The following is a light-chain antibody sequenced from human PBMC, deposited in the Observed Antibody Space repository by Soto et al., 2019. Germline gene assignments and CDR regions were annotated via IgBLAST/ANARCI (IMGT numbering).Light chain of an antibody. J-gene: IGLJ3*02. CDR2: LNSDGSH. CDR3: QTWRTGIQV. V-gene: IGLV4-69*01. Sequence: QSVLTQSPSASASLGASVKLTCSLRSGHSTYAIAWHQQQPEKGPRYLMKLNSDGSHSKGDGIPDRFSGSSSGAERYLTISSLQSEDVADYYCQTWRTGIQVFGGGTKLTVL. CDR1: SGHSTYA.